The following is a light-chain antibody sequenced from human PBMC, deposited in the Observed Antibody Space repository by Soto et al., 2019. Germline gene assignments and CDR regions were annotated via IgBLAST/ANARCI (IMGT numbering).Light chain of an antibody. CDR2: DAS. V-gene: IGKV1-33*01. CDR1: QDISNY. CDR3: QQSYTGPT. J-gene: IGKJ4*01. Sequence: DIQMTQSPSSLSASVGDRVTITCQASQDISNYLNWYQQKPGKAPKLLIYDASNLETGVPSRFSGSGSGTDFTFTISSLQPEDIATYYCQQSYTGPTFGGGTKVEIK.